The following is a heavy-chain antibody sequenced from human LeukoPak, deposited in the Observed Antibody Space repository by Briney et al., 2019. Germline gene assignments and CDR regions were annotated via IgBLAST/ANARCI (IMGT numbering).Heavy chain of an antibody. CDR3: ARGSYSSSWFEKYYFDS. D-gene: IGHD6-13*01. CDR1: GFSFYAYT. CDR2: ISGSGLYI. Sequence: GGSLRLSRAASGFSFYAYTMNWIRHAPGRGLEWVSSISGSGLYIFYADSMKGRFTVSRDNAKNSLYLQMHSLKAEDTSVYFCARGSYSSSWFEKYYFDSWGQGTLVTVSA. V-gene: IGHV3-21*03. J-gene: IGHJ4*02.